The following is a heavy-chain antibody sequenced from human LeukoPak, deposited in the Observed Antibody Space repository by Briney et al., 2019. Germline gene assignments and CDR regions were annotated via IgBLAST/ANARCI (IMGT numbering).Heavy chain of an antibody. Sequence: SETLSLTCTVSGGSISSSNYYWGWIRQPPGKGLEWIGSIYYSGSTYYNPSLKSRVTIFVDTSKNQFSLKLSSVTAADTAVYYCARVDSSGYYFDYWGQGTLVTVSS. CDR3: ARVDSSGYYFDY. CDR1: GGSISSSNYY. D-gene: IGHD3-22*01. J-gene: IGHJ4*02. V-gene: IGHV4-39*01. CDR2: IYYSGST.